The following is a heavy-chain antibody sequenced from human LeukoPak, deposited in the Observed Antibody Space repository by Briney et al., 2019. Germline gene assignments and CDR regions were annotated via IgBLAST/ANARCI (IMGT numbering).Heavy chain of an antibody. CDR1: GFTFGTYA. CDR2: ICGSDTSS. CDR3: AKSRGGSCYSPLDS. J-gene: IGHJ4*02. Sequence: GGSLRLSCAGSGFTFGTYAMAWVRQAPGKGLDWVSAICGSDTSSYYADFVKGRFTISRDNFKNTLFLHMNSLRVEDTAVYYCAKSRGGSCYSPLDSWGQGTLVTVSS. D-gene: IGHD2-15*01. V-gene: IGHV3-23*01.